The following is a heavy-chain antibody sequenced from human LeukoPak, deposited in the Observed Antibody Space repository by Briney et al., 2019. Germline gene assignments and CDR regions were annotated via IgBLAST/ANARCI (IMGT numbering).Heavy chain of an antibody. V-gene: IGHV3-30*02. J-gene: IGHJ4*02. CDR3: ARILDSAWGELGY. CDR2: IRSDGSNK. Sequence: PGGSLRLSCAASGFTFSSYCMHWVRQAPGKGLEWLAFIRSDGSNKYYADSVKGRFTISRENSKNTLYLQMNSLRAEDTAVYYCARILDSAWGELGYWGQGTLVTVSS. CDR1: GFTFSSYC. D-gene: IGHD6-19*01.